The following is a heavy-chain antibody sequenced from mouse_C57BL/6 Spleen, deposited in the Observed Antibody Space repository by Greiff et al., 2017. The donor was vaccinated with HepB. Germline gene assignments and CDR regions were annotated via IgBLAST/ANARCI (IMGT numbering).Heavy chain of an antibody. Sequence: EVKLVESEGGLVQPGSSMKLSSTASGFTFSDYYMAWVRQVPEKGLEWVANINYDGSSTYYLDSLKSRFIISRDNAKNILYLQMSSLKSEDTATYYCARDGGLGYYFDYWGQGTTLTVSS. J-gene: IGHJ2*01. D-gene: IGHD3-3*01. CDR1: GFTFSDYY. CDR2: INYDGSST. V-gene: IGHV5-16*01. CDR3: ARDGGLGYYFDY.